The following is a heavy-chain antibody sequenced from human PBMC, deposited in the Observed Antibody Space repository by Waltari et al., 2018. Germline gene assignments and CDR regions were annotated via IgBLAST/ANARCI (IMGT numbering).Heavy chain of an antibody. D-gene: IGHD3-10*01. J-gene: IGHJ4*02. CDR1: GGSFSGYY. V-gene: IGHV4-34*01. Sequence: QVQLQQWGAGLLKPSETLSLTCAVYGGSFSGYYWSWIRQPPGKGLEWIGEINHSGRTNDNPSLKSRVTISVDTSKNQFSLKLSSVTAADTAVYYCARPDTMVRGAPFDYWGQGTLVTVSS. CDR2: INHSGRT. CDR3: ARPDTMVRGAPFDY.